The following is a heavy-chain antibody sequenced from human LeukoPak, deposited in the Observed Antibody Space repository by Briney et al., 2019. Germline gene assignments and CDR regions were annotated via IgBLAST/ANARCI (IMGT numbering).Heavy chain of an antibody. J-gene: IGHJ5*02. CDR3: AKDFSCSSTSCYQYRWFDP. V-gene: IGHV3-30*18. CDR2: ISYDGSNK. D-gene: IGHD2-2*01. CDR1: GFTFSSYG. Sequence: GGSLRLSCAASGFTFSSYGMHWVRQAPGKGLEWVAVISYDGSNKYYADSVKGRFTISRDNSRNTLYLQMNSLRAEDTAVYYCAKDFSCSSTSCYQYRWFDPWGQGTLVTVSS.